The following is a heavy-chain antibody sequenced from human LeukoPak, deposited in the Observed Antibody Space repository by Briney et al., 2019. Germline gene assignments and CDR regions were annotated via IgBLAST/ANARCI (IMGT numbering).Heavy chain of an antibody. Sequence: SETLSLTCTVSGGSISNYFWSWIRQPPGKGLEWIGFITYSGSTDHNPSLKSRATISVDASKNQFSLKLTSVTAADTAVYYCVRHTTSGWYQVVYWGQGTLVTVSS. D-gene: IGHD6-19*01. CDR3: VRHTTSGWYQVVY. CDR2: ITYSGST. V-gene: IGHV4-59*01. CDR1: GGSISNYF. J-gene: IGHJ4*02.